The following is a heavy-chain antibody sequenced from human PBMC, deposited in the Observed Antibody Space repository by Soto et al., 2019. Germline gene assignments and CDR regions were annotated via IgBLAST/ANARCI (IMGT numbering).Heavy chain of an antibody. CDR1: GYSISSGYY. CDR3: ARDSRYYYYYGMDV. CDR2: IYHSGST. V-gene: IGHV4-38-2*02. Sequence: WETLSLTCAVSGYSISSGYYWGWIRQPPGKGLEWIGSIYHSGSTYYNPSLKSRVTISVDTSKNQFSLKLSSVTAADTAVYYCARDSRYYYYYGMDVWGQGTTVTVSS. J-gene: IGHJ6*02.